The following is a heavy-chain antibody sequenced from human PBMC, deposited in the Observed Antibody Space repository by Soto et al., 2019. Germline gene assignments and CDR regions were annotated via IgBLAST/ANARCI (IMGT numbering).Heavy chain of an antibody. CDR3: ARGSPDYCSSTSCYFSNWFDP. CDR1: GGSISSGDYY. CDR2: IYYSGST. Sequence: SETLSLTCTVSGGSISSGDYYWSWIRQPPGKGLEWIGYIYYSGSTYYNPSLKSRVTISVDTSKNQFSLKLSSVTAADTAVYYCARGSPDYCSSTSCYFSNWFDPWGQGNLVTVSS. D-gene: IGHD2-2*01. V-gene: IGHV4-30-4*01. J-gene: IGHJ5*02.